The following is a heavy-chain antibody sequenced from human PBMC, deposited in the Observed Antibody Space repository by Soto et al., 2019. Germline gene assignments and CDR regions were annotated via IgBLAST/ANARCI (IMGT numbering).Heavy chain of an antibody. J-gene: IGHJ4*02. V-gene: IGHV4-39*01. Sequence: SETLSLTCTVSGGPISSSSYYWGWIRQPPGKGLEWIGRLYDSGSTYYNPSLKSRVTISVDTSKNQFSQKQSLVTAADTAGDYCGRQPGIRCLDYWGQGTLVTVSS. CDR3: GRQPGIRCLDY. CDR2: LYDSGST. D-gene: IGHD6-13*01. CDR1: GGPISSSSYY.